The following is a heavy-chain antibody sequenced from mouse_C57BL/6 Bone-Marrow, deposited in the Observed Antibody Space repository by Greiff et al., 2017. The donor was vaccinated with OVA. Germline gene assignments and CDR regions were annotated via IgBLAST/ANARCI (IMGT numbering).Heavy chain of an antibody. D-gene: IGHD1-1*01. Sequence: EVMLVESGGDLVKPGGSLKLSCAASGFTFSSYGMSWVRQTPDKRLEWVATISSGGSYTYYPDRVKGRFTISRDNAKNTLYLQMSSLKSEDTAMYYCAPIYYYGSSYGFAYWGQGTLVTVSA. V-gene: IGHV5-6*02. CDR1: GFTFSSYG. CDR3: APIYYYGSSYGFAY. J-gene: IGHJ3*01. CDR2: ISSGGSYT.